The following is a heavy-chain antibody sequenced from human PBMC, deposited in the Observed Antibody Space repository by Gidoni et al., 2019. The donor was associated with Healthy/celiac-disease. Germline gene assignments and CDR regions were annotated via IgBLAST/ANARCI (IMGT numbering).Heavy chain of an antibody. CDR3: ARDMWDWNLYYYGSGTDRNGFDY. J-gene: IGHJ4*02. CDR2: INTNTGNP. CDR1: GYTFTSYA. Sequence: QVQLVQSGSELKKPGASVKVSCKASGYTFTSYAMNWVRQAPGQGLEWMGWINTNTGNPTYAQGFTGRFVFSLDTSVSTAYLQISSLKAEDTAVYYCARDMWDWNLYYYGSGTDRNGFDYWGQGTLVTVSS. V-gene: IGHV7-4-1*02. D-gene: IGHD3-10*01.